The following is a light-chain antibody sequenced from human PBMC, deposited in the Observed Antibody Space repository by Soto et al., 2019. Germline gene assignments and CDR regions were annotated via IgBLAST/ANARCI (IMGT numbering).Light chain of an antibody. CDR1: QNIYNT. V-gene: IGKV3-15*01. CDR2: GAS. J-gene: IGKJ4*01. Sequence: IVMTQSPDSLSKSPVGILTLSCRASQNIYNTLAWYRHKPGQAPRLLISGASTGATGVPVRIRGSGSGTEFTLTINTLQSEDSATYYCQQYYTWPVTFGGGTKVDIK. CDR3: QQYYTWPVT.